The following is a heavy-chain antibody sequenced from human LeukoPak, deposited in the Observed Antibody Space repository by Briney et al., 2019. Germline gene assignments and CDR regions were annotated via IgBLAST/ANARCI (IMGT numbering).Heavy chain of an antibody. Sequence: SETLSLTCTVSGGSISSYYWSWIRQPPGKGLEWIGYIYYSGSANYNPSLKSRVTISVDTSKNQFSLKLSSVTAADTAVYYCARGIVGATHFDYWGQGTLVTVSS. CDR1: GGSISSYY. CDR3: ARGIVGATHFDY. D-gene: IGHD1-26*01. CDR2: IYYSGSA. J-gene: IGHJ4*02. V-gene: IGHV4-59*01.